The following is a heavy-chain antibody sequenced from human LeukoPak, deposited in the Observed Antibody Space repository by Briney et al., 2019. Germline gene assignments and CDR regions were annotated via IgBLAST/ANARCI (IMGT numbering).Heavy chain of an antibody. Sequence: SETLSLTCTVSGGSISSYYWSWIRQPAGKGLEWIGRIYTSGSTTYNPSLKSRVTMSVDTSKNQFSLKLSSVTAADTAVYYCARDPWGDYGDPPGPNPTPFDYWGQGTLVTVSS. J-gene: IGHJ4*02. D-gene: IGHD4-17*01. CDR2: IYTSGST. V-gene: IGHV4-4*07. CDR3: ARDPWGDYGDPPGPNPTPFDY. CDR1: GGSISSYY.